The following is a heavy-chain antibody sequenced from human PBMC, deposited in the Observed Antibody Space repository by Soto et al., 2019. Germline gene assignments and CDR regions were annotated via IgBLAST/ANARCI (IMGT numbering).Heavy chain of an antibody. CDR2: IIPIFGTA. V-gene: IGHV1-69*13. D-gene: IGHD3-16*01. J-gene: IGHJ4*02. CDR1: GGTFSSYA. CDR3: AREEVGGGQGIYFDY. Sequence: PVKVSCKASGGTFSSYAISWVRQAPGQGLEWMGGIIPIFGTANYAQKFQGRVTITADESTSTAYMELSSLRSEDTAVYYCAREEVGGGQGIYFDYWGQGTLVTVSS.